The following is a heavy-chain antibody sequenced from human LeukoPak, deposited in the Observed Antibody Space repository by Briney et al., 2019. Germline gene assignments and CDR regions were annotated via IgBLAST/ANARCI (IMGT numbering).Heavy chain of an antibody. CDR2: IYYSGST. Sequence: SETLSLTCTVSGGSISSYYWSWIRQPPGKGQEWIGYIYYSGSTNYNPSLKSRVTISVDTSKNQFSLKLSSVTAADTAVYYCARDIGIAARPSWFDPWGQGTLVTVSS. CDR3: ARDIGIAARPSWFDP. D-gene: IGHD6-6*01. CDR1: GGSISSYY. J-gene: IGHJ5*02. V-gene: IGHV4-59*01.